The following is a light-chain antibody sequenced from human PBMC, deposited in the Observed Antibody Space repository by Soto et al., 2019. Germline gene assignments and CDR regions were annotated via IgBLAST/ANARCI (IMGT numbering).Light chain of an antibody. CDR1: SSDAGAYNP. CDR3: CSYAGSRTFV. CDR2: EGT. Sequence: QSALTQPASVSGSPGQSITVSFTGTSSDAGAYNPVSWYQQHPGKAPRLIIYEGTKRPSGISHRFSGSKSDNTASLTISGLRAEDEAHYHCCSYAGSRTFVFGGGTKVTVL. V-gene: IGLV2-23*01. J-gene: IGLJ3*02.